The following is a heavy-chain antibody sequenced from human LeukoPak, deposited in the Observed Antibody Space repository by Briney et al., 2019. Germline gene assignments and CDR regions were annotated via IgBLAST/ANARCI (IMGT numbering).Heavy chain of an antibody. D-gene: IGHD3-3*01. J-gene: IGHJ4*02. CDR3: ARGGITIFGVITS. Sequence: AGGSLGLSCAASGFTFITNWMHWVRQAPGKGLEWVSYISSSSSTIYYADSVKGRFTISRDNAKNSLYLQMNSLRAEDTAVYYCARGGITIFGVITSWGQGTLVTVSS. CDR1: GFTFITNW. V-gene: IGHV3-48*01. CDR2: ISSSSSTI.